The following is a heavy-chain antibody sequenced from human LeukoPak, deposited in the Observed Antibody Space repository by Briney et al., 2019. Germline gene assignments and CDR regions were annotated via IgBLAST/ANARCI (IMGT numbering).Heavy chain of an antibody. CDR2: IYYSGST. CDR3: ARAGLSLPAAIHDWFDP. J-gene: IGHJ5*02. V-gene: IGHV4-30-4*01. Sequence: PSETLSLTCTVSSDSISSGDYYWSWIRQPPGKGLEWIGYIYYSGSTFYNPSLKSRVTISMDTSKNQFSLMLSSVTAADTAVYYCARAGLSLPAAIHDWFDPWGQGTLVTVSS. D-gene: IGHD2-2*01. CDR1: SDSISSGDYY.